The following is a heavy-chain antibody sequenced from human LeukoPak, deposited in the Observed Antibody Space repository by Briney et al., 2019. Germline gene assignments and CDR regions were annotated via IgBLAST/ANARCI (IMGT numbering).Heavy chain of an antibody. V-gene: IGHV3-30*02. CDR2: IRFYGSNT. D-gene: IGHD3-22*01. CDR3: ARGRYYYDSTYYYVKYFDY. J-gene: IGHJ4*02. Sequence: PGGSLRLSCAAPGFSFSSSGMHWVRQAPGKGLEWVTFIRFYGSNTYYADSVMGRFTISRDDAKKSLYVQMNSLRAEDTAVYYCARGRYYYDSTYYYVKYFDYWGQGTLVTVSS. CDR1: GFSFSSSG.